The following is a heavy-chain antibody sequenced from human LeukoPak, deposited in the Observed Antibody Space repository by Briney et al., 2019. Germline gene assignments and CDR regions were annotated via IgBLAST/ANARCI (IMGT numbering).Heavy chain of an antibody. CDR3: TTDGGITIRPLFDF. J-gene: IGHJ4*02. D-gene: IGHD1-14*01. CDR1: GITFTSAW. CDR2: IKSKNDGGTT. Sequence: GGSLRLSCAASGITFTSAWMGWVRQAPGKGLEWVVRIKSKNDGGTTDYAAPVRGRFTISTDDSKITSYLQMNNLKIEDTAVYYCTTDGGITIRPLFDFWGQGTLVTVSS. V-gene: IGHV3-15*01.